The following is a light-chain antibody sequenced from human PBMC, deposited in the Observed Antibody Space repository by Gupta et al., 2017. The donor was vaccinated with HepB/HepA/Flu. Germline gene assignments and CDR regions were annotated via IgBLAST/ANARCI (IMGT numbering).Light chain of an antibody. CDR2: VAS. CDR3: QRRDGTPLT. V-gene: IGKV1-39*01. CDR1: QSVSTY. Sequence: DIQMTQSPSSLSASVGDRVNITCRASQSVSTYLNWYQQKPGKAPKLLIFVASSLQSGVPSRFSGSASGADFSLIISMRHPEDFATYSCQRRDGTPLTFGAGTIVDI. J-gene: IGKJ3*01.